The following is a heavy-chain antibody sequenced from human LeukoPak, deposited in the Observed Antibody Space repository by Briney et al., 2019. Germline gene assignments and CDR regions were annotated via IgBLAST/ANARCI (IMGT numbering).Heavy chain of an antibody. CDR1: GYTFTSYD. Sequence: ASVKVSCKASGYTFTSYDINWVRQATGQGLEWMGWMNPNSGNTGYAQKFQGRVTITRNTSINTAYMELSSLRSEDTAVYYCARMTVSGRDNWFDPWGQGTLVTVSS. V-gene: IGHV1-8*03. CDR3: ARMTVSGRDNWFDP. CDR2: MNPNSGNT. J-gene: IGHJ5*02. D-gene: IGHD6-19*01.